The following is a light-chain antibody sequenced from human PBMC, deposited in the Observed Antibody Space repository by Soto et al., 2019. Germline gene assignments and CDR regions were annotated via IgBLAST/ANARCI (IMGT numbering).Light chain of an antibody. Sequence: QSALTQPASVSGSPGQSITISCTGTSSDVGGFDYVSWFQHYPGKAPKLIIFDVTNRPSGISHRFSGSKSGNTASLTISGLLTEDEADYYCTSYSDGATLLVFGGGTKVNVL. V-gene: IGLV2-14*03. J-gene: IGLJ3*02. CDR1: SSDVGGFDY. CDR2: DVT. CDR3: TSYSDGATLLV.